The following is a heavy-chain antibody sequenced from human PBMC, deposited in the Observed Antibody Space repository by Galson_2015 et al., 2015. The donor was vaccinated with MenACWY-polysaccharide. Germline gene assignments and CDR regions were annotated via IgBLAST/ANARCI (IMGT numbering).Heavy chain of an antibody. D-gene: IGHD5-18*01. CDR2: INPSGGST. CDR1: GYTFTSYY. V-gene: IGHV1-46*01. CDR3: ARRGISYGQNMHNFDY. Sequence: SVKVSCKASGYTFTSYYMHWVRQAPGQGLEWMGIINPSGGSTSYAQKFQGRVTMTRDTSTSTVYMELSSLRSEDTAIYYCARRGISYGQNMHNFDYWGQGTLVAVSS. J-gene: IGHJ4*02.